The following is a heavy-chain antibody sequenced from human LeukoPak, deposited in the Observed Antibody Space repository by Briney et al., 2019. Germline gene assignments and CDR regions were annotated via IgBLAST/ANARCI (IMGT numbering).Heavy chain of an antibody. CDR1: GFTLSSFG. V-gene: IGHV3-30*02. CDR3: AKDAMNSPV. Sequence: GGSLRLSCAASGFTLSSFGMHWVRQAPGKGLEWVAFIRYDESNKYYADSVKGRFTISRDNSKNTLYLQMNSLRAEDTAVYYCAKDAMNSPVWGKGTTVTVSS. J-gene: IGHJ6*04. D-gene: IGHD2-2*01. CDR2: IRYDESNK.